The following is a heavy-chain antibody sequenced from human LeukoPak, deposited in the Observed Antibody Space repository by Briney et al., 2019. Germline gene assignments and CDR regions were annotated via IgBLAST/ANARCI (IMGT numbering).Heavy chain of an antibody. V-gene: IGHV1-2*02. J-gene: IGHJ4*02. D-gene: IGHD4-23*01. CDR3: ARDAYDYGGNPLRY. CDR2: INPNSGGT. Sequence: ASVKVSCKASGYTFTGYYMHWVRQAPGQGLEWMGWINPNSGGTNYAQKFQGRVTMTRDTSISTAYMELSRLRSDDTAVYYCARDAYDYGGNPLRYWGRGTLVTVSS. CDR1: GYTFTGYY.